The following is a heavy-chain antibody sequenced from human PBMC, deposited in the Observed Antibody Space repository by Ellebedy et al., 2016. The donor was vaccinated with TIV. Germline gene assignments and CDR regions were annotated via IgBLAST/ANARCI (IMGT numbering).Heavy chain of an antibody. CDR2: ISSSSGTI. D-gene: IGHD1-26*01. J-gene: IGHJ1*01. CDR3: ARDEGSGGYSGKYFHH. V-gene: IGHV3-48*01. CDR1: GFTFSSYS. Sequence: PGGSLRLSCAASGFTFSSYSMSWVRQPPGKGLEWVSYISSSSGTIYYADSVQGRFTISRDNPNNSLYLQMTSLTGEDTAVYFCARDEGSGGYSGKYFHHWGQGTLVTVSS.